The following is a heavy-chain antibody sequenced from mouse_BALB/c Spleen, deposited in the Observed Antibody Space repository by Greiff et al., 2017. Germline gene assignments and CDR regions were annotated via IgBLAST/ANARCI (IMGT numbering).Heavy chain of an antibody. CDR2: ISYDGSN. CDR1: GYSITSGYY. D-gene: IGHD2-1*01. CDR3: ARRDYGNWYFDV. Sequence: ESGPGLVKPSQSLSLTCSVTGYSITSGYYWNWIRQFPGNKLEWMGYISYDGSNNYNPSLKNRISITRDTSKNQFFLKLNSVTTEDTATYYCARRDYGNWYFDVWGAGTTVTVSS. J-gene: IGHJ1*01. V-gene: IGHV3-6*02.